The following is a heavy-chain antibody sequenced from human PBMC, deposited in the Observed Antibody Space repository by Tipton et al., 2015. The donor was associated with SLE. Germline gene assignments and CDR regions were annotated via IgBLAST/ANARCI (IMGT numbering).Heavy chain of an antibody. D-gene: IGHD1-14*01. J-gene: IGHJ4*02. Sequence: LRLSCTVSGGSISSGSYYWSWIRQPAGKGLEWIGHIYTSGSTNYNPSLKSRVTISVDTSKNQFSLKLSSVTAADTAVYYCARRKRAGFDYWGQGTLVTVSS. CDR2: IYTSGST. V-gene: IGHV4-61*09. CDR1: GGSISSGSYY. CDR3: ARRKRAGFDY.